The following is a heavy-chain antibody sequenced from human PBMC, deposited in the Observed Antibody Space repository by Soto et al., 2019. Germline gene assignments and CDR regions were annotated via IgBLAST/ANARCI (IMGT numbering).Heavy chain of an antibody. D-gene: IGHD3-9*01. V-gene: IGHV1-69*13. Sequence: VKVSCKASGVTFSSYAISWLRQAPGQGLEWMGGIIPIFGTANYAQKFQGRVTITADESTSTAYMELSSLRSEDTAVYYCARMGLRYFDWSSNYYYYGMDVWGQGTTVTVSS. J-gene: IGHJ6*02. CDR1: GVTFSSYA. CDR3: ARMGLRYFDWSSNYYYYGMDV. CDR2: IIPIFGTA.